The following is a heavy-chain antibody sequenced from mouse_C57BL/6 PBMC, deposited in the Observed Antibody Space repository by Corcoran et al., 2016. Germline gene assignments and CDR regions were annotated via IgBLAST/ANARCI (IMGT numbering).Heavy chain of an antibody. CDR3: ARYDGYDYY. D-gene: IGHD2-3*01. CDR2: INPNNGGT. V-gene: IGHV1-26*01. CDR1: GYTFTDYY. Sequence: EVQLQQSGPELVKPGASVKISCKASGYTFTDYYMNWVKQSHGKSLEWIGDINPNNGGTSYNQKFKGKATLTVDKSSSTAYMELRSLTSEDSAVYYCARYDGYDYYGGQGITLTVSS. J-gene: IGHJ2*01.